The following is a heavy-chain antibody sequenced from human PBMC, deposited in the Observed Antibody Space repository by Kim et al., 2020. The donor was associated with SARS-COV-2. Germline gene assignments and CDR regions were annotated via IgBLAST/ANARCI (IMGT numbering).Heavy chain of an antibody. CDR3: ATERGIYGSGSYGLFDY. V-gene: IGHV1-2*02. Sequence: ASVKVSCKASGYTFTGYYMHGVRQAPGQGLEWMGWINPNSGGTNYAQKFQGRVTMTRDTSISTAYMELSRLRSDDTAVYYCATERGIYGSGSYGLFDYWGQGTLVTVSS. J-gene: IGHJ4*02. CDR1: GYTFTGYY. CDR2: INPNSGGT. D-gene: IGHD3-10*01.